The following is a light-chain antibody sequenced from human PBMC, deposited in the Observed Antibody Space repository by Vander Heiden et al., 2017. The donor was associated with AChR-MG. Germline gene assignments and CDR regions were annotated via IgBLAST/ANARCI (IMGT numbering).Light chain of an antibody. CDR1: HSINSD. Sequence: DIEMTQSPSSLPASVGDRVTITCRAGHSINSDLNWYQHKPGKAPKLLISDATTVQSVVPSRFSGSGSGTEFTLTISSLQPEDLATYYWQQSDTTSFTFGPGTRVDI. V-gene: IGKV1-39*01. CDR3: QQSDTTSFT. J-gene: IGKJ3*01. CDR2: DAT.